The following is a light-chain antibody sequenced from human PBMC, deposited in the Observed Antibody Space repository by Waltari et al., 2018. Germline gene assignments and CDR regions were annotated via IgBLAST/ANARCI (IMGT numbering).Light chain of an antibody. CDR1: QSGSSSY. CDR2: GAS. Sequence: EIVLTQSPGTLSLSPGERATLSCRASQSGSSSYLAWYQQKPGQATRLLIYGASSRATGIPDRFSGSGSGTDFTLTISRLEPEDFAVYYCQQYGSSLPYTFGQGTKLEIK. J-gene: IGKJ2*01. V-gene: IGKV3-20*01. CDR3: QQYGSSLPYT.